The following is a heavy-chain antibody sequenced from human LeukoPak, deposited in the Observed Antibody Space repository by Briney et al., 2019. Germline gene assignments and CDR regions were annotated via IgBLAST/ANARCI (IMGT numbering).Heavy chain of an antibody. CDR2: IYHSGST. Sequence: SQTLSLTCAVSGGSISSGGYSWSWIRQPPGKGLEWIGYIYHSGSTYYNPSLKSRVTISVDTSKNQFSLKLSSVTAADTAVYYCARSPTGFGTLNYYYYYGMDVWGQGTTVTVSS. CDR1: GGSISSGGYS. J-gene: IGHJ6*02. D-gene: IGHD1-14*01. CDR3: ARSPTGFGTLNYYYYYGMDV. V-gene: IGHV4-30-2*02.